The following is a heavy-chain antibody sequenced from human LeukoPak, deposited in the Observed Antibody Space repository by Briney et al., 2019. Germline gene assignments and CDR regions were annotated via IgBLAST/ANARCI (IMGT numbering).Heavy chain of an antibody. D-gene: IGHD1-26*01. CDR1: ESTFSAYW. J-gene: IGHJ5*02. V-gene: IGHV3-7*01. CDR2: IKEDGRET. Sequence: GGSLRLSCAASESTFSAYWMSWVRQAPGKGLEWVVNIKEDGRETYYVDSVKGRFTISRDNAKNSLYLRVNSLRAEDTAVYYCARVTRNSGRHPSLFDDWGQGTLVIVSS. CDR3: ARVTRNSGRHPSLFDD.